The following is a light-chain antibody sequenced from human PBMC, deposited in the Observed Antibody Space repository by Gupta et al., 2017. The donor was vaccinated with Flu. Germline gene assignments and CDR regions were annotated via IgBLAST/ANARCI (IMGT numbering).Light chain of an antibody. J-gene: IGKJ2*01. CDR2: DAS. Sequence: SLSLSPGDRAILSCWASQSVNIYLSWYQQQPGQPPRLLMFDASKRAAGIPDRFSGSGSGTDFTLTISTREPEDFAVYYCQQRSGLPMYTFGQGTKLE. V-gene: IGKV3-11*01. CDR1: QSVNIY. CDR3: QQRSGLPMYT.